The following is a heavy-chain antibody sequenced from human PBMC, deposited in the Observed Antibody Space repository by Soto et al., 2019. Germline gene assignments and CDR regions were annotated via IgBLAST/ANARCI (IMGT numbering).Heavy chain of an antibody. D-gene: IGHD6-6*01. CDR3: ARDLGNPEYSSTSNWFDP. J-gene: IGHJ5*02. V-gene: IGHV4-4*02. CDR1: GGSISSSNW. Sequence: PSETLSLTCAVSGGSISSSNWWSWVRQPPGKGLEWIGEIYHSGSTNYNPSLKSRVTISVDKSKNQFSLKLSSVTAADTAVYYCARDLGNPEYSSTSNWFDPWGQGTLVTVS. CDR2: IYHSGST.